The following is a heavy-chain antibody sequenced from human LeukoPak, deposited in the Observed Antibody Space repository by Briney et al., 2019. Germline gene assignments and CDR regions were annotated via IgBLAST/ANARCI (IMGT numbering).Heavy chain of an antibody. CDR3: ASAMVDYYGMDV. D-gene: IGHD5-18*01. Sequence: GASVKVSCKASGYTFTGYYMHWVRQAPGQGLEWLGWINPNSGGTNYAQKFQGRVTMTRETSISTAYMELSRLRSDDTAVYYCASAMVDYYGMDVWGQGTTVTVSS. CDR2: INPNSGGT. V-gene: IGHV1-2*02. J-gene: IGHJ6*02. CDR1: GYTFTGYY.